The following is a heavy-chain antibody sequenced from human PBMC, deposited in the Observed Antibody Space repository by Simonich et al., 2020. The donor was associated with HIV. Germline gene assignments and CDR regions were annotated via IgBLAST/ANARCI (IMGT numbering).Heavy chain of an antibody. CDR1: GASIINSLSYY. V-gene: IGHV4-39*07. CDR3: ARAAAAVWGAFHI. J-gene: IGHJ3*02. CDR2: IYDSGSS. D-gene: IGHD6-13*01. Sequence: QPQLQEAGPRLVNPSETLSLTCTVSGASIINSLSYYWNWIRQPPGKGLEWIGSIYDSGSSSCSPSLKSRLTISVDTSKNQFSLKLHSVTAADTAVYYCARAAAAVWGAFHIWGQGTMVTVSS.